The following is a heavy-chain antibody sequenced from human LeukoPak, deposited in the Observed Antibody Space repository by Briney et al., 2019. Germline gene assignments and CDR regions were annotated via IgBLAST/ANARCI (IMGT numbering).Heavy chain of an antibody. Sequence: ASVKVSCKASGYTFTGYYMHWVRQAPGQGLEWMGWINPNSGGTNYAQKFQGRVTMTRDTSISTAYMELSRLRSDDTAVYYCATSIVAVPGNWFDPWGQGTLVTVSS. J-gene: IGHJ5*02. D-gene: IGHD2-2*01. V-gene: IGHV1-2*02. CDR2: INPNSGGT. CDR1: GYTFTGYY. CDR3: ATSIVAVPGNWFDP.